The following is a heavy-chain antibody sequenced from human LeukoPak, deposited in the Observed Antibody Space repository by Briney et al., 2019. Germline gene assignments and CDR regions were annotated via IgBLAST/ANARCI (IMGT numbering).Heavy chain of an antibody. D-gene: IGHD6-19*01. J-gene: IGHJ4*02. CDR3: ARAMYSSGWYSLPLFY. V-gene: IGHV3-48*01. CDR1: GFTFSSYS. Sequence: PGGSLRLSCAASGFTFSSYSMNWVRQAPGKGLEWVSYISSSSSTIYYADSVKGRFTISRDNAKNSLYLQMNSLRAEDTAVYYCARAMYSSGWYSLPLFYWGQGTLVTVSS. CDR2: ISSSSSTI.